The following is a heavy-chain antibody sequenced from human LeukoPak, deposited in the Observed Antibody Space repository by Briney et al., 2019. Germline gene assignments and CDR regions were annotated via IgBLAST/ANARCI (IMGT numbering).Heavy chain of an antibody. CDR2: MSNDGSIK. CDR1: GFTFSEYT. D-gene: IGHD1-26*01. Sequence: GGSLRLSCAASGFTFSEYTIHWVRQAPGKGLEWVAVMSNDGSIKKYANSVKGRFTISRDNSKSMLYLQMDSLRAEDTAVYYCARGTVGGSYFDYWGQGTLVTVSS. CDR3: ARGTVGGSYFDY. J-gene: IGHJ4*02. V-gene: IGHV3-30-3*01.